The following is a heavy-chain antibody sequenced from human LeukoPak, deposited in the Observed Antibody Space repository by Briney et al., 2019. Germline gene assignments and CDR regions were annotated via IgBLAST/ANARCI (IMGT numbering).Heavy chain of an antibody. V-gene: IGHV1-69*13. CDR1: GGTFNNYA. J-gene: IGHJ5*02. CDR3: ARVTHTELSTWFDP. D-gene: IGHD5-18*01. Sequence: SVEVSCKASGGTFNNYAINWVRQAPGQGLEWMGGIIPIFGSSNYAQKFQGRVTITADESTTTAYMELSSLRSEDTAVYYCARVTHTELSTWFDPWGQGTLVTVSS. CDR2: IIPIFGSS.